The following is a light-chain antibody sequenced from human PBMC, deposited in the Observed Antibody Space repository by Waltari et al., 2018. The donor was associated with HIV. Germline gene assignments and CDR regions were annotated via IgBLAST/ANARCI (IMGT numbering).Light chain of an antibody. V-gene: IGLV1-44*01. CDR2: SKN. CDR1: SSNIGDKA. Sequence: QSVLTQPPSVSGTPGQRVTISCSGSSSNIGDKAVSRYQQFPGTAPKLLIYSKNQRPSGVPDRFSGSKSGTSASLAISGLQSEDEADYYCATLDDSLNGPVFGGGTKVTVL. J-gene: IGLJ2*01. CDR3: ATLDDSLNGPV.